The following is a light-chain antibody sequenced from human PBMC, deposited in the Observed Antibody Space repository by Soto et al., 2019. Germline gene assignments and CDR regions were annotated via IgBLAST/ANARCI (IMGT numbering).Light chain of an antibody. CDR2: AAS. V-gene: IGKV1-39*01. J-gene: IGKJ1*01. CDR3: QHSYTIPRT. CDR1: QSISNY. Sequence: DNQNTQSSSPLSASVRNRVNITCRAGQSISNYLNWYQYKPGKAPKLLIYAASSLQSGVPSRFSGSGSGTEFTLTISSLLSEDFAIYFCQHSYTIPRTFGQGTRWIS.